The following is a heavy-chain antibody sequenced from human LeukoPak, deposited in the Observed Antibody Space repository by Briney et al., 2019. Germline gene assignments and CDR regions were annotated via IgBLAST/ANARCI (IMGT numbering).Heavy chain of an antibody. CDR1: GFTFSSYS. J-gene: IGHJ4*02. D-gene: IGHD6-19*01. V-gene: IGHV3-21*01. CDR3: SGWDLGQRVDC. Sequence: GGSLRPSCAASGFTFSSYSMNWVRQAPGKGLEWVSSISSSSSYIYYADSVKGRFTISRDNAKNSLYLQMNSLRAEETAVYYCSGWDLGQRVDCWGERTLVTAS. CDR2: ISSSSSYI.